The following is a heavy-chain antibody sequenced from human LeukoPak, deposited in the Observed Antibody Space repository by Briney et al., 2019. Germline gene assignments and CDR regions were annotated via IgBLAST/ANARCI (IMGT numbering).Heavy chain of an antibody. J-gene: IGHJ4*02. Sequence: PSETLSLTCAVYGGSFSGYYWSWIRQPPGKGLEWIGEINHSGSTNYNPSLKSRVTISVDTSKNQFSLKLSSVTAADTAVYYCAGSPSLGEFLRVLDYWGQGTLVTVSS. CDR2: INHSGST. D-gene: IGHD3-10*01. V-gene: IGHV4-34*01. CDR3: AGSPSLGEFLRVLDY. CDR1: GGSFSGYY.